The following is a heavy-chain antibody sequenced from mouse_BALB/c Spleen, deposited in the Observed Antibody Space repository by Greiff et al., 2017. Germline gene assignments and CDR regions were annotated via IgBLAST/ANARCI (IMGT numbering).Heavy chain of an antibody. CDR1: GFTFSSYY. Sequence: EVKLVESGGGLVKLGGSLKLSCAASGFTFSSYYMSWVRQTPEKRLELVAAINSNGGSTYYPDTVKGRFTISRDNAKNTLYLQMSSLKSEDTAMYYCARGGGYYLYYYAMDYWGQGTSVTVSS. V-gene: IGHV5-6-2*01. CDR2: INSNGGST. J-gene: IGHJ4*01. D-gene: IGHD2-3*01. CDR3: ARGGGYYLYYYAMDY.